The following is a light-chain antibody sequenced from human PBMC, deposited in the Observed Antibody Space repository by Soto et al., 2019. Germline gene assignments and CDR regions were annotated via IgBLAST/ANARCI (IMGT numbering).Light chain of an antibody. J-gene: IGKJ5*01. CDR2: GSY. V-gene: IGKV3-11*01. Sequence: EIVLTQSPATLSLSPGERATLSCRASQSISTYLAWYQQKPGQAPRLLVYGSYHRATGIADRFSGSGSGTDFTLIISSLQPEDFATYYCQQSYSTPPITFGQGTRLEI. CDR1: QSISTY. CDR3: QQSYSTPPIT.